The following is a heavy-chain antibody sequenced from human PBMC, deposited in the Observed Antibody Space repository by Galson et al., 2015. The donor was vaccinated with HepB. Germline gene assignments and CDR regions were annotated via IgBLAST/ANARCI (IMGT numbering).Heavy chain of an antibody. CDR2: IYPGDSDT. V-gene: IGHV5-51*01. CDR1: GYSLTSYW. D-gene: IGHD6-19*01. J-gene: IGHJ4*02. Sequence: QSGAEVKKPGESLKISCKGSGYSLTSYWIGWVRQMPGKGLEWMGIIYPGDSDTRYSPSFQGQVTISADKSISTAYLQWSSLKASDTAMYYCAREIRMSGWYTWYYFGYWGQGTLVTVSS. CDR3: AREIRMSGWYTWYYFGY.